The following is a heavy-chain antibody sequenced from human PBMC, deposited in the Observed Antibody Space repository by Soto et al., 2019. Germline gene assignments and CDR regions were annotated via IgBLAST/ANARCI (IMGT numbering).Heavy chain of an antibody. CDR3: AKDGGLLWFDNWFDP. Sequence: GGSLRLSCAASGFTFSSYGMHWVRQAPGKGLEWVAVISYDGSNKYYADSVKGRFTISRDNSKNTLYLQMNSLRAEDTAVYYCAKDGGLLWFDNWFDPWGQGTLVTVSS. CDR2: ISYDGSNK. D-gene: IGHD3-10*01. CDR1: GFTFSSYG. V-gene: IGHV3-30*18. J-gene: IGHJ5*02.